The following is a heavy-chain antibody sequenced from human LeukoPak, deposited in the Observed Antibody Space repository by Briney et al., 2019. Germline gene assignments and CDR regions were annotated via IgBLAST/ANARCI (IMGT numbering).Heavy chain of an antibody. D-gene: IGHD2-2*01. CDR3: ARALVCGDCSSTSRAFPTLVYYYYMDV. J-gene: IGHJ6*03. CDR2: IIPIFGTA. Sequence: SVKVSCKASGGTFSSYAISWVRQAPGQGLEWMGGIIPIFGTANYAQKFQGRVTITADESTSTAYMELSSLRSEDTAVYYCARALVCGDCSSTSRAFPTLVYYYYMDVWGKGTTVTVSS. CDR1: GGTFSSYA. V-gene: IGHV1-69*13.